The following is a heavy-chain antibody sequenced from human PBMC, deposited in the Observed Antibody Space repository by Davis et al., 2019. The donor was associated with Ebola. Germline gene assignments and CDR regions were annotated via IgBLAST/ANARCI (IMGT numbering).Heavy chain of an antibody. CDR1: GFTVSSNY. CDR2: IYSGGST. V-gene: IGHV3-53*01. D-gene: IGHD3-3*01. J-gene: IGHJ6*03. Sequence: GESLKISCAASGFTVSSNYMSWVRQAPGKGLEWVSVIYSGGSTYYADSVKGRFTISRDNSKNTLYLQMNSLRAEDTAVYYCARNKRHEYYDFWSGSTYYMDVWGKGTTVTVSS. CDR3: ARNKRHEYYDFWSGSTYYMDV.